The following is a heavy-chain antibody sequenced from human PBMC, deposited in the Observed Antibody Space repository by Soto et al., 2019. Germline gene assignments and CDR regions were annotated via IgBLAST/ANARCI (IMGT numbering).Heavy chain of an antibody. V-gene: IGHV1-18*01. J-gene: IGHJ6*02. CDR1: GYTFTSYG. CDR3: ARIGYCSGGSCYGSYYYGMDV. Sequence: ASVKVPCKASGYTFTSYGISWVRQAPGQGLEWMGWISAYNGNTNYAQKLQGRVTMTTDTSTSTAYMELRSLRSDDTAVYYCARIGYCSGGSCYGSYYYGMDVWGQGTTVTVSS. D-gene: IGHD2-15*01. CDR2: ISAYNGNT.